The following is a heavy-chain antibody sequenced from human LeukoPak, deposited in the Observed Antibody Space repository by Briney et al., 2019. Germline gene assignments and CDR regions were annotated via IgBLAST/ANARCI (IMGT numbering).Heavy chain of an antibody. Sequence: ASVTVSCTASGYTLTDYYVHWVRQAPGQGLEWMASMNPESGITTYSQAFEDWVSMTRDTSIGTAYMELRRLRSDGTAVYYCARGERTSKNYDYYYSGMDVWGQGTTVTVSS. D-gene: IGHD3-16*01. CDR2: MNPESGIT. J-gene: IGHJ6*02. CDR1: GYTLTDYY. CDR3: ARGERTSKNYDYYYSGMDV. V-gene: IGHV1-2*04.